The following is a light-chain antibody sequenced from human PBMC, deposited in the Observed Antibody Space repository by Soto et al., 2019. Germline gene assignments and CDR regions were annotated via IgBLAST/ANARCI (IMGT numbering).Light chain of an antibody. CDR2: AVS. CDR1: QTISNNY. V-gene: IGKV3-20*01. Sequence: EIVLTQSPGTLTLSPGESAALSCRASQTISNNYLVWYRQKPGQAPRLLIYAVSSRAAGIPDRFSGSGSGTDFARTIARLEPEDSAVYYCQQHSNSPWTVAQGTRVEI. CDR3: QQHSNSPWT. J-gene: IGKJ1*01.